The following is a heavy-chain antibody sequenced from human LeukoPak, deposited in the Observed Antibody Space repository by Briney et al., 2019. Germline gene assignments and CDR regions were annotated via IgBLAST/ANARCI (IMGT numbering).Heavy chain of an antibody. CDR2: INPDTGGT. CDR3: ARPGHYDFNYFDP. V-gene: IGHV1-2*02. CDR1: GYTFSAYY. Sequence: ASVKVSCKASGYTFSAYYLHWVRQAPGQGLEWMGRINPDTGGTRYAQKFQGRVTMTRDTSISTAYMELSGLGSDDTAVYYCARPGHYDFNYFDPWGQGTLVTVSS. D-gene: IGHD2/OR15-2a*01. J-gene: IGHJ5*02.